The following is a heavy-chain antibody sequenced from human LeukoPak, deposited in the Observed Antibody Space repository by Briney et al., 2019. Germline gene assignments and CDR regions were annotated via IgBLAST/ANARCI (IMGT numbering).Heavy chain of an antibody. J-gene: IGHJ4*02. V-gene: IGHV4-61*01. CDR2: IYYSGST. Sequence: KSSGTLSLTCSVSGSSLSSSNYWSWVRQPPGRGLEWIGYIYYSGSTNYIPSLRSRLTISVDTSKNQFSLKLSSVTAADTAVYYCAREDITGTASYFDYWGQGTLVTVSS. CDR1: GSSLSSSNY. CDR3: AREDITGTASYFDY. D-gene: IGHD1-7*01.